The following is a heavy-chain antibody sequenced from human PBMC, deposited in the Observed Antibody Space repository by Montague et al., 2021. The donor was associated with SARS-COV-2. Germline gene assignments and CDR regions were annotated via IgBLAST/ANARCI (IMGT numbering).Heavy chain of an antibody. J-gene: IGHJ6*02. V-gene: IGHV3-21*01. CDR3: ARDQVPDYYYYYYGMDV. Sequence: SLRLSCAASGFTFSSYRVNWVRQAPGKGLEWVSSISSSSSYIYYADSVKGRFTISRDNAKNSLYLQMNSLRAEDTAVYYCARDQVPDYYYYYYGMDVWGQGTTVTVSS. CDR1: GFTFSSYR. CDR2: ISSSSSYI.